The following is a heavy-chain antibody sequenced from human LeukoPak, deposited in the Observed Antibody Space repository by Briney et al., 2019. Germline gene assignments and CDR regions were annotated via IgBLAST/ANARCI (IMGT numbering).Heavy chain of an antibody. V-gene: IGHV4-34*01. D-gene: IGHD6-19*01. Sequence: SETLSLTCAVYGGSFSGYYWSWIRQPPGKGLEWIGENNHSGSTNYNPSLKSRVTISVDTSKNQFSLRLSSVTAADTAVYYCARSFLGGWYYFDYWGQGTLVTVSS. CDR1: GGSFSGYY. CDR3: ARSFLGGWYYFDY. CDR2: NNHSGST. J-gene: IGHJ4*02.